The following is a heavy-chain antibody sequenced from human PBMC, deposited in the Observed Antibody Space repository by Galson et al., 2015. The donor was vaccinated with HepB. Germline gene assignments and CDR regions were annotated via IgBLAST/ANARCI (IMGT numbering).Heavy chain of an antibody. D-gene: IGHD5-12*01. CDR2: IIPLLGIT. Sequence: SVKVPCKASGGTFSSYTLDWVRQAPGQGLEWMGRIIPLLGITNYAQKVQGRVSITADKSTSTAYMELSSLRSEDTAVYFCARGRLDIVATTHYYDYWGQGTLVTVSS. CDR3: ARGRLDIVATTHYYDY. CDR1: GGTFSSYT. J-gene: IGHJ4*02. V-gene: IGHV1-69*02.